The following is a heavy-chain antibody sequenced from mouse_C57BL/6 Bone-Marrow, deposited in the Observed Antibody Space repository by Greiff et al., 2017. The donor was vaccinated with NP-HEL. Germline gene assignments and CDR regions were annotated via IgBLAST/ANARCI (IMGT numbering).Heavy chain of an antibody. J-gene: IGHJ2*01. CDR1: GYTFTSYW. V-gene: IGHV1-59*01. CDR2: IDPSDSYT. CDR3: ARGELLYYLDY. D-gene: IGHD1-1*01. Sequence: QVQLQQPGAELVRPGTSVKLSCKASGYTFTSYWMHWVKQRPGQGLEWIGVIDPSDSYTNYNQKFKGKATLTVDTSSSTAYMQLSSLTSEDSAVYYCARGELLYYLDYWGQGTTLTVSS.